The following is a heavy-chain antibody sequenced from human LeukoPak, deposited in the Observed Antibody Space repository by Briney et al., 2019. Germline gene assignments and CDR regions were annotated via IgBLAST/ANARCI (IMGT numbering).Heavy chain of an antibody. CDR1: GGSISSYY. V-gene: IGHV4-59*01. CDR3: ARRSGGGWGYYIAY. J-gene: IGHJ4*02. Sequence: PSETLSLTCTVSGGSISSYYWSWIRQPPGKGLEWIGYIYYSGSTNYNPSLKSRVTISVDTSKNQFSLKLSSVTAAHTAVYYCARRSGGGWGYYIAYWGQGTLVTVSS. CDR2: IYYSGST. D-gene: IGHD7-27*01.